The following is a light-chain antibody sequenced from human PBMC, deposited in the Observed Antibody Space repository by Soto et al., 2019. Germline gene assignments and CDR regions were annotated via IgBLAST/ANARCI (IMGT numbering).Light chain of an antibody. CDR1: QSVSSSY. J-gene: IGKJ1*01. CDR2: DAS. CDR3: QQYGSSPRT. V-gene: IGKV3-20*01. Sequence: EIVLTQSPGALSLSPGERATLSCGASQSVSSSYLAWYHQKPGQAPSLLIYDASTRATGIPDRVSGSESETDFTLTMSRLEPEDVAVYYCQQYGSSPRTFGQGTKVEIK.